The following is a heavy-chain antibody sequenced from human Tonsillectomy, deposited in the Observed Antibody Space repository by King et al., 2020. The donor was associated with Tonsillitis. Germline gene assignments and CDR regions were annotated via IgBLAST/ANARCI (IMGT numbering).Heavy chain of an antibody. J-gene: IGHJ4*02. CDR3: AKQAGLLAYYFDY. Sequence: HVQLVESGGGVVQPGRSLRLSCAASGFTFSSYGMHWVRQAPGKGLEWVAVISYDGSNKYYADSVKGRFTISRDNSKNTLYLQMNSLRAEDTAVYYCAKQAGLLAYYFDYWGQGTLVTVSS. D-gene: IGHD3-10*01. CDR1: GFTFSSYG. V-gene: IGHV3-30*18. CDR2: ISYDGSNK.